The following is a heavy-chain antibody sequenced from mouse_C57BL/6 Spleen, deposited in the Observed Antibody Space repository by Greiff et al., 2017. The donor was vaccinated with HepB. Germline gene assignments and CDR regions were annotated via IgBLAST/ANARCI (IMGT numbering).Heavy chain of an antibody. CDR1: GYTFTDYN. V-gene: IGHV1-18*01. D-gene: IGHD1-1*01. CDR3: ARRVYGSSYWYFDV. CDR2: INPNNGGT. J-gene: IGHJ1*03. Sequence: EVQLQQSGPELVKPGASVKIPCKASGYTFTDYNMDWVKQSHGKSLEWIGDINPNNGGTIYNQKFKGKATLTVDKSSSTAYMELRSLTSEDTAVYYCARRVYGSSYWYFDVWGTGTTVTVSS.